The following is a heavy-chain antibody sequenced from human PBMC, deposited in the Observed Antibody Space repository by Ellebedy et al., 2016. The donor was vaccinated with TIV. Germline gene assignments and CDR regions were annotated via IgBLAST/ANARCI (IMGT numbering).Heavy chain of an antibody. J-gene: IGHJ4*02. V-gene: IGHV1-2*02. CDR2: INPTTGET. D-gene: IGHD3-9*01. Sequence: ASVKVSCKASGYTFTDYFMHWVRQAPGQGLEWMGWINPTTGETIYAQKFQGRVTMTRDTSISTAYMELSRLRSDDTAVYYCAREHYDTLTGYSATNDYWGQGSLVTVSS. CDR3: AREHYDTLTGYSATNDY. CDR1: GYTFTDYF.